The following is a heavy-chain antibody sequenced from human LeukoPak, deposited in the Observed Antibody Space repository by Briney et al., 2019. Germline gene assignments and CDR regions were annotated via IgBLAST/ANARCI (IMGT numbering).Heavy chain of an antibody. V-gene: IGHV4-30-4*01. D-gene: IGHD3-10*01. J-gene: IGHJ6*02. CDR3: ARVYYGSGSYYYYYYGMDV. CDR1: GGSISSGDYY. Sequence: PSETLSLTCTVSGGSISSGDYYWSWIRQPPGKGLEWIGYIYYSGSTYYNLSLKSRVTISVDTSKNQFSLKLSSVTAADTAVYYCARVYYGSGSYYYYYYGMDVWGQGTTVTVSS. CDR2: IYYSGST.